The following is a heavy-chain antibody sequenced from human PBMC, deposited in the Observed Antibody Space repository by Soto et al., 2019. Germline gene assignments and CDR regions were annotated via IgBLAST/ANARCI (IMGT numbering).Heavy chain of an antibody. CDR3: ARLRIAAAGRPFDY. Sequence: QLQLQESGPGLVKPSETLSLTCTVSGGSISSSSYYWGWIRQPPGKGLEWIGSIYYSGSTYYNPSLKSRVTISVDTSKNQFSLKLSSVTAADTAVYFCARLRIAAAGRPFDYWGQGTLVTVSS. D-gene: IGHD6-13*01. CDR2: IYYSGST. V-gene: IGHV4-39*01. CDR1: GGSISSSSYY. J-gene: IGHJ4*02.